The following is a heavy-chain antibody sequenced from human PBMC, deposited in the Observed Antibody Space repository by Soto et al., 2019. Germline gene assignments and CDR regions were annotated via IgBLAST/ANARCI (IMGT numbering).Heavy chain of an antibody. J-gene: IGHJ6*02. CDR3: ARDRGPPRYLYYGMDV. CDR2: IKQDGSGE. D-gene: IGHD3-10*01. V-gene: IGHV3-7*01. CDR1: W. Sequence: WMSWVRQAPGKGLEWVGNIKQDGSGENYVDSVKGRFTISRDNANHSLYLQMNSLRAEDTAVYYCARDRGPPRYLYYGMDVWGQGTTVTVSS.